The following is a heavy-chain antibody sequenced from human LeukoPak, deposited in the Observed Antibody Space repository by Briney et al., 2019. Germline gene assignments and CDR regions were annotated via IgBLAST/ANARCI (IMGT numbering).Heavy chain of an antibody. J-gene: IGHJ5*02. CDR2: INHSGST. D-gene: IGHD3-3*01. Sequence: SETLSPTCAVYGGSFSGYYWSWIRQPPGKGLEWIGEINHSGSTNYNPSLKSRVTISVDTSKNQFSLKLSSVIAADTAVYYCARGPLRSGYYRPNWFDPWGQGTLVTVSS. CDR1: GGSFSGYY. CDR3: ARGPLRSGYYRPNWFDP. V-gene: IGHV4-34*01.